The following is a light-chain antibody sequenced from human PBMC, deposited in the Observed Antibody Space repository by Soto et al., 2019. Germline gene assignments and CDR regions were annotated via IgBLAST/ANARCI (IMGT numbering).Light chain of an antibody. CDR2: KAS. V-gene: IGKV1-5*03. CDR1: QTISSW. Sequence: DIQMTQSPSTLSGSVGDRVTITCRASQTISSWLAWYQQKPGKAPKLLIYKASTLKSGVPSRFSGSGSGTEFTLTTSSLQPGDFATYYCQHYNSYSEAFGQGTKVDIK. J-gene: IGKJ1*01. CDR3: QHYNSYSEA.